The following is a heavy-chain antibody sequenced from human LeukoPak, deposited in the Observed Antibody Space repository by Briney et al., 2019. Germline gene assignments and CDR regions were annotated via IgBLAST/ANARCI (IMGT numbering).Heavy chain of an antibody. D-gene: IGHD3-22*01. CDR3: ARDRYYYDSSGTRWFDP. V-gene: IGHV4-59*01. CDR1: GVSISGYY. CDR2: IYYSGTT. J-gene: IGHJ5*02. Sequence: SQTLSLTCTVSGVSISGYYWSWIRQPPGKGLKWIGYIYYSGTTNYNPSLKSRVTISVDTSKNQFSLKLRSVTAADTAVYYCARDRYYYDSSGTRWFDPWGQGTLVTVSS.